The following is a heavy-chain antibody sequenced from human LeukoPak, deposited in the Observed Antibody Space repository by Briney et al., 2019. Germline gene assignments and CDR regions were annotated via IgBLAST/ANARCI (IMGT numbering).Heavy chain of an antibody. J-gene: IGHJ4*02. CDR1: GFTFSTYG. D-gene: IGHD2-21*01. CDR3: AKEFNRGLPDY. V-gene: IGHV3-30*18. CDR2: ISYDGSNE. Sequence: GGSLRLSCATSGFTFSTYGMHWVRQAPGKGLEWVAVISYDGSNEYYADSVKGRFTISRDNSKNTLYLQMSSLRAEDTAVYYCAKEFNRGLPDYWGQGTLVTVPS.